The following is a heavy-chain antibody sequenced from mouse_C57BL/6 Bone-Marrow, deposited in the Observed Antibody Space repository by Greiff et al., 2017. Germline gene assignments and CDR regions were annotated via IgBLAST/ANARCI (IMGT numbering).Heavy chain of an antibody. V-gene: IGHV1-64*01. Sequence: QVQLKQSGAELVKPGASVKLSCKASGYTFTSYWMHWVKQRPGQGLEWIGMIHPNSGSTNYNEKFKSKATLTVDKSSSTAYMQLSSLTSEDSAVYYCARPYYYGTFMDYWGQGTSVTVSS. D-gene: IGHD1-1*01. CDR3: ARPYYYGTFMDY. J-gene: IGHJ4*01. CDR2: IHPNSGST. CDR1: GYTFTSYW.